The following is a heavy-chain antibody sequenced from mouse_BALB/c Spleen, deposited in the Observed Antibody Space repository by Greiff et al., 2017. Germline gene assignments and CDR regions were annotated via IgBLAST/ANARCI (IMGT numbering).Heavy chain of an antibody. CDR3: VRDEGTTGFAY. Sequence: QVQLQQSGPGLVAPSQSLSITCTVSGFSLTSYDISWIRQPPGKGLEWLGVIWTGGGTNYNSAFMSRLSISKDNSKSQVFLKMNSLQTDDTAIYYCVRDEGTTGFAYWGQGTLVTVSA. V-gene: IGHV2-9-2*01. D-gene: IGHD2-14*01. J-gene: IGHJ3*01. CDR1: GFSLTSYD. CDR2: IWTGGGT.